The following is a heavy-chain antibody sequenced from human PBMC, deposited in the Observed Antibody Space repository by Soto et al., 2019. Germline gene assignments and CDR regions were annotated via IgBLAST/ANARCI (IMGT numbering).Heavy chain of an antibody. V-gene: IGHV1-18*01. CDR2: ISAYNGNT. Sequence: ASVKVSCKASGYTFTSYGISWVRQAPGQGLEWMGWISAYNGNTNYAQKLQGRVTMTTDTSTSTAYMELRSLRSDDTAVYYCARDSFFLPDTPHAFDIWGQGTMVTVSS. J-gene: IGHJ3*02. D-gene: IGHD5-18*01. CDR1: GYTFTSYG. CDR3: ARDSFFLPDTPHAFDI.